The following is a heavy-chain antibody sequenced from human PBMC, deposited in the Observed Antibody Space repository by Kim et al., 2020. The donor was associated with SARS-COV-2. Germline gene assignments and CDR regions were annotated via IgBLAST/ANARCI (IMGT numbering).Heavy chain of an antibody. CDR2: FSGNGGST. CDR3: AKILANNGYYGMDV. D-gene: IGHD1-1*01. V-gene: IGHV3-43*02. Sequence: GGSLRLSCAASGFTFDDIAKPWVCQAPGKGREGVSLFSGNGGSTYYADSVKGRFTISRDNSKNSLYLQMNSLRTEDTALYYCAKILANNGYYGMDVWGQGTTVTVSS. J-gene: IGHJ6*02. CDR1: GFTFDDIA.